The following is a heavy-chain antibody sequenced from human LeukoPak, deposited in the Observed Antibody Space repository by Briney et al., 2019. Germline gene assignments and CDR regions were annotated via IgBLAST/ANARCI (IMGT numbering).Heavy chain of an antibody. Sequence: SVKVSCKASGGTFSSYAISWVRQAPGQGLEWMGGIIPIFGTANYAQKFQGRVTITTDESTSTAYMELSSLRSEDTAVYYCARALQDVSSGWINWFDTWGQGTLVTVS. CDR2: IIPIFGTA. D-gene: IGHD6-19*01. J-gene: IGHJ5*02. CDR3: ARALQDVSSGWINWFDT. CDR1: GGTFSSYA. V-gene: IGHV1-69*05.